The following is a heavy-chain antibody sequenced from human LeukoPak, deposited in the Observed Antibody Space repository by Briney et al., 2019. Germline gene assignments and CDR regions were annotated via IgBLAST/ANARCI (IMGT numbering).Heavy chain of an antibody. J-gene: IGHJ4*02. D-gene: IGHD2-21*01. CDR3: AKDFRIGYSAHFDY. Sequence: GGSLRLSCVGSGFTFRSHAMSWVRQAPEKGLEFVSGIYENGGTTYYADSVKGRFSISRDNSKNTLYLQMDSLRGEDTAVYYCAKDFRIGYSAHFDYWAREPWSPSPQ. V-gene: IGHV3-23*01. CDR2: IYENGGTT. CDR1: GFTFRSHA.